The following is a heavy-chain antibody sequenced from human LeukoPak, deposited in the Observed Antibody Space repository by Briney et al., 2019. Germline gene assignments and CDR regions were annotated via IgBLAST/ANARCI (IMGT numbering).Heavy chain of an antibody. D-gene: IGHD2-2*01. CDR1: GGSISSSSYY. V-gene: IGHV4-39*01. J-gene: IGHJ6*02. Sequence: SETLSLTCTVSGGSISSSSYYWGWIRQPPGKGLEWIGFIYYSGSTYYNTSLKSRVTISVDTSKNQFSLKLSSVTAADTAVYYCARLRCSSTSCYFYYYYYGMDVWGQGTTVTVSS. CDR2: IYYSGST. CDR3: ARLRCSSTSCYFYYYYYGMDV.